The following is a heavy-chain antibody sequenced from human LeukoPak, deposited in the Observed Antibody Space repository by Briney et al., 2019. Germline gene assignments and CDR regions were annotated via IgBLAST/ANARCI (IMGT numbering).Heavy chain of an antibody. CDR2: ISGGGGRT. CDR3: AREGGSCTSNSCSDYFDY. J-gene: IGHJ4*02. D-gene: IGHD6-13*01. V-gene: IGHV3-23*01. CDR1: GFTFARHA. Sequence: GGSLRLSCVGSGFTFARHALTWVRQAPGKGLEWVSTISGGGGRTHYADSVKGRFTISRDNTKDTVFLQMNNLRAEDTAIYYCAREGGSCTSNSCSDYFDYWGQGTLVTVSS.